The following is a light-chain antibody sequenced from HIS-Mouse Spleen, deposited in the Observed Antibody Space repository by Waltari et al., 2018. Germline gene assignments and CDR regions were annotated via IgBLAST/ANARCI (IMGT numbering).Light chain of an antibody. J-gene: IGLJ3*02. CDR3: AAWDDSLSGPV. CDR2: RNN. V-gene: IGLV1-47*01. Sequence: QSVLTQPPSASGTPGQRVTISCSGSSPNIGSNHVYWYQQRPGTAPKLLIYRNNQRPSGVPDRFSGSKSGTSASLAISGLRSEDEADYYCAAWDDSLSGPVFGGGTKLTVL. CDR1: SPNIGSNH.